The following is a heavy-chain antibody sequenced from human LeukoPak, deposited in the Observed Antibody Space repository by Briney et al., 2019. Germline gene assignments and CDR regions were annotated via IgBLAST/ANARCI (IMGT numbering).Heavy chain of an antibody. CDR1: GGSFSGYY. Sequence: PSETLSLTCAVYGGSFSGYYWSWIRQPPGKGLEWIGEINHSGSTNYNPSLKSRVTISVDTSKNQFSLKLSSVTAADTAVYYCARGMSSDYYGSGSYIFDYWGRGTLVTVSS. D-gene: IGHD3-10*01. V-gene: IGHV4-34*01. J-gene: IGHJ4*02. CDR2: INHSGST. CDR3: ARGMSSDYYGSGSYIFDY.